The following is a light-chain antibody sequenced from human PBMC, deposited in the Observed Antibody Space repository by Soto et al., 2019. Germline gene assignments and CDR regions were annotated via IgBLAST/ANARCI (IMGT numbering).Light chain of an antibody. CDR3: QQYGTSPPAYT. J-gene: IGKJ2*01. V-gene: IGKV3-20*01. Sequence: EIVLTQSPGTLSLSPGERATLSCRASQSLNTNYLAWYQQKPGQAPRLLIYGAFSRAAGIPDRFPGSGSGTDFTLTISRLEPEDFAVYYCQQYGTSPPAYTFGQGTKLEIK. CDR1: QSLNTNY. CDR2: GAF.